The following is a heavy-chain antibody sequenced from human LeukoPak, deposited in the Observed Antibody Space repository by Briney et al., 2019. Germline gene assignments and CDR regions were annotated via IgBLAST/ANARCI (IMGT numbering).Heavy chain of an antibody. CDR1: GYTFTNYG. J-gene: IGHJ5*02. V-gene: IGHV1-18*01. CDR3: ARDPSFDSYYGSGSYLNWFDP. CDR2: ISAQDGTT. Sequence: ASVKVSCKASGYTFTNYGITWVRQAPGQGLEWMGWISAQDGTTNYALKLQDRVTMTTDTSTSTAYMEVRGLRSDDTAVYYCARDPSFDSYYGSGSYLNWFDPWGQGTLVTVSS. D-gene: IGHD3-10*01.